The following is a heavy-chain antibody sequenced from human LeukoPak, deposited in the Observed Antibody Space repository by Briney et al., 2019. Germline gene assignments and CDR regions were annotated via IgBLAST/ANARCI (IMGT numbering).Heavy chain of an antibody. Sequence: SETLSLTCAVYGGSFSGYYWSWIRQPPGKGLEWIGEINHSGSTNYNPSLKSRVTISVDTSKNQFSLKLSSVTAADTAVYYCAREIFGSGSYPDYWGQGTLVTVSS. D-gene: IGHD3-10*01. CDR1: GGSFSGYY. J-gene: IGHJ4*02. V-gene: IGHV4-34*01. CDR2: INHSGST. CDR3: AREIFGSGSYPDY.